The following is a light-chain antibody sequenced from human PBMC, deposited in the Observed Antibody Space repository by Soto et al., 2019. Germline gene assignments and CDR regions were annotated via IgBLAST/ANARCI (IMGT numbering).Light chain of an antibody. V-gene: IGLV4-60*02. J-gene: IGLJ3*02. CDR1: SKNSSYI. Sequence: QYVLTQSSSASASLGSSVKLTCTLSSKNSSYIIAWHQQQPGKAPRYLMKLEGSGSYNKGSGVPDRFSGSSSGADRYLTISNLQFEDEADYYCETWDSNTHTVFGGGTKVTVL. CDR3: ETWDSNTHTV. CDR2: LEGSGSY.